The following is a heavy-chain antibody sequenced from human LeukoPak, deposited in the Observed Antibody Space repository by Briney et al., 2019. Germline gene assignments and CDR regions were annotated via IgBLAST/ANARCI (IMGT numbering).Heavy chain of an antibody. CDR1: GFTFSSYA. CDR3: AKEVKGVVVPAALFDY. Sequence: GGSLRLSCAASGFTFSSYAMSWVRQAPGKELEWVSAISGSGGSTYYADSVKGRFTISRDNSKNTLYLQMNSLRAEDTAVYYCAKEVKGVVVPAALFDYWGQGTLVTVSS. V-gene: IGHV3-23*01. D-gene: IGHD2-2*01. J-gene: IGHJ4*02. CDR2: ISGSGGST.